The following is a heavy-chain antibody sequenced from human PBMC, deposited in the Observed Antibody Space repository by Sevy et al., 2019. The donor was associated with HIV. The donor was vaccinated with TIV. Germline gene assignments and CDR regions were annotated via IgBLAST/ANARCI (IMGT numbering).Heavy chain of an antibody. D-gene: IGHD4-4*01. CDR2: IWYDGSNK. Sequence: GVSLRLSCAASGFTFSSHGMHWVRQAPGKGLEWVAVIWYDGSNKYYADSVKGRFTISRDNSKSTLFLQINSLRAEDTAVYFCARDKDYSNYLPDYWGQGTLVTVSS. V-gene: IGHV3-33*01. J-gene: IGHJ4*02. CDR1: GFTFSSHG. CDR3: ARDKDYSNYLPDY.